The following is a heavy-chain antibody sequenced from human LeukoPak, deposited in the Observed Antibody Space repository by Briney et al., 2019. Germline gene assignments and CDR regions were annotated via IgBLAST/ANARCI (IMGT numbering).Heavy chain of an antibody. CDR2: IEPDGSEK. CDR3: AQGHYHMDV. J-gene: IGHJ6*02. V-gene: IGHV3-7*01. Sequence: GGSLRLSCAASGFTFRDYWMTWVRQAAGKGLEWVASIEPDGSEKYYADSVKGRFTLSRDNVENSLYLQMNTLRVDDTAVYYCAQGHYHMDVGGHGATVTVSS. CDR1: GFTFRDYW.